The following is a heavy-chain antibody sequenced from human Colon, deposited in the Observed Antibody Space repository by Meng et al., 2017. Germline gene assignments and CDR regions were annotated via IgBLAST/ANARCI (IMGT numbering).Heavy chain of an antibody. V-gene: IGHV7-4-1*02. CDR1: VYTFSTYT. CDR3: ARGGNFDP. CDR2: ISTNTGTP. J-gene: IGHJ5*02. Sequence: QVQLVQSGSELKKPGASVKVSCKASVYTFSTYTINWVRQAHGRGLEWMGSISTNTGTPTYTQGFTGRFVFSLDTSVSTAYLQISSLKAEDTAVYYCARGGNFDPWGQGTLVTVSS. D-gene: IGHD2/OR15-2a*01.